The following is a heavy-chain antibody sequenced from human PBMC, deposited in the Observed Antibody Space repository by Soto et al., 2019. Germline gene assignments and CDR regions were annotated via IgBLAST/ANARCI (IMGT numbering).Heavy chain of an antibody. CDR2: ISSSSSYI. Sequence: GGSLRLSCAASGFTFSSYSMNWVRQAPGKGLEWASSISSSSSYIYYADSVKGRFTISRDNAKNSLYLQMNSLRAEDTAVYYCARNSYYYDSSGLNDYWGQGTLVTVSS. V-gene: IGHV3-21*01. D-gene: IGHD3-22*01. J-gene: IGHJ4*02. CDR1: GFTFSSYS. CDR3: ARNSYYYDSSGLNDY.